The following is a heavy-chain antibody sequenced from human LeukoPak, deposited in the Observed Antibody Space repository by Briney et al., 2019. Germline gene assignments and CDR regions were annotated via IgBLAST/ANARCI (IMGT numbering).Heavy chain of an antibody. J-gene: IGHJ4*02. CDR3: ARDPSSSSWYDY. CDR1: GFTFSSYA. CDR2: ISGSGGST. D-gene: IGHD6-6*01. Sequence: PGGSLRLSCAASGFTFSSYAMSWVRQAPGKGLEWVSAISGSGGSTYYADSVKGRFTISRDNSKNTLYLQMNSLRAEDTAVYYCARDPSSSSWYDYWGQGTLVTVSS. V-gene: IGHV3-23*01.